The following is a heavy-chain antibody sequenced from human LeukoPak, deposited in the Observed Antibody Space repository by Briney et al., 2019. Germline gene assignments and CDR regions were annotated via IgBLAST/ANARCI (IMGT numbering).Heavy chain of an antibody. J-gene: IGHJ4*02. CDR2: ISGSGGAT. V-gene: IGHV3-23*01. CDR3: AKGGEGHTAFDY. CDR1: GFSFSYYG. D-gene: IGHD3-16*01. Sequence: PGGSLRLSRAASGFSFSYYGMGWVRQTPGKGLEWVSAISGSGGATYYAESVKGRFTISRDNSKNTLYLQMNSLRAEDTAIYYCAKGGEGHTAFDYWGQGTLVTVSS.